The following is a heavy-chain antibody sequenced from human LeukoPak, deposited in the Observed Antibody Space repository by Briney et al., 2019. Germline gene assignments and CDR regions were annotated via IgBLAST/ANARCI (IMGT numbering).Heavy chain of an antibody. CDR1: GYTFASYG. J-gene: IGHJ4*02. CDR3: AKPARTDYADY. Sequence: ASVKVSCKASGYTFASYGISWVRQAPGQGLEWMGWISAYNGNTNYAQKLQGRVTMTTDTSTSTAYMELRSLRSDDTAVYYCAKPARTDYADYWGQGTLATVSS. CDR2: ISAYNGNT. V-gene: IGHV1-18*01. D-gene: IGHD1-14*01.